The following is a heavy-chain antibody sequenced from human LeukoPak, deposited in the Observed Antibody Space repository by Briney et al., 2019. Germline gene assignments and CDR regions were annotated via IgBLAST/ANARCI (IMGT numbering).Heavy chain of an antibody. V-gene: IGHV4-61*02. CDR3: ARGGPTTYYDFWSGSGNWFDP. Sequence: SETLSLTCTVSGGSISSGSYYWSWIRQPAGKGLEWIGRIYTSVSTNYNPSLKSRVTISVDTSKNQFSLKLSSVTAADTAVYYCARGGPTTYYDFWSGSGNWFDPWGQGTLVTVSS. J-gene: IGHJ5*02. CDR1: GGSISSGSYY. D-gene: IGHD3-3*01. CDR2: IYTSVST.